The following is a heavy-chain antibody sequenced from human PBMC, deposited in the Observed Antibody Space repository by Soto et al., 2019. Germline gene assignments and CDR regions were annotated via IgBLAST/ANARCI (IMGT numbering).Heavy chain of an antibody. J-gene: IGHJ6*03. Sequence: AETLSLTCTVSGASISSYYWSWIRQPAGKGLEWVGGIYSSGSTNYNAALMSRGTMSVDASEKHSSLKPSCVTTADAVAVYCGRVSWELTPMDVWGKGTTVTV. V-gene: IGHV4-4*07. CDR1: GASISSYY. CDR2: IYSSGST. CDR3: GRVSWELTPMDV. D-gene: IGHD1-26*01.